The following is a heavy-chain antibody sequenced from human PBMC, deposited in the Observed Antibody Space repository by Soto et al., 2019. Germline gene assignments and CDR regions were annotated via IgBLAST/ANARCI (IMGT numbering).Heavy chain of an antibody. CDR2: IYYSGST. J-gene: IGHJ2*01. Sequence: QVQLQESGPGLVKPSETLSLTCTVSNGSITNYYWSWIRQPPGKGLEWIRYIYYSGSTNYNPSLKSRVTISVDTSKNQFSLKLSSVTAADTAVYYCARVSYSSSWYGWYFDLWGRGTLVTVSS. D-gene: IGHD6-13*01. CDR1: NGSITNYY. CDR3: ARVSYSSSWYGWYFDL. V-gene: IGHV4-59*01.